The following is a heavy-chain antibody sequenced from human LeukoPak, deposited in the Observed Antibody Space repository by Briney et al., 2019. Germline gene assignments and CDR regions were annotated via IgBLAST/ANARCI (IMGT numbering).Heavy chain of an antibody. J-gene: IGHJ4*02. CDR1: GFTFSSYS. Sequence: GGSLRLXCAASGFTFSSYSTNWVRQAPGKGLESVSYISSSSSTIYYADSVKGRFTISRDNAKNSLYLQMNSLRAEDTAVYYCAGSPPYDFWSGYSYFDYWGQGTLVTVSS. D-gene: IGHD3-3*01. V-gene: IGHV3-48*01. CDR2: ISSSSSTI. CDR3: AGSPPYDFWSGYSYFDY.